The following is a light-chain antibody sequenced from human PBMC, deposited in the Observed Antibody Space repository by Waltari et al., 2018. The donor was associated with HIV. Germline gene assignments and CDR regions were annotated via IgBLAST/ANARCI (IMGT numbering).Light chain of an antibody. CDR1: RSVLYTSNNKNY. J-gene: IGKJ1*01. CDR2: WAS. Sequence: DIVMTQSPDSLAVSLGERATINCKSSRSVLYTSNNKNYLAWYQHKPGQPPKLLIYWASTRQSGVPDRCSGSGSGTDFTLAINNLQAEDVAVYYCQQYYSIPRTFGQGTKVEIK. CDR3: QQYYSIPRT. V-gene: IGKV4-1*01.